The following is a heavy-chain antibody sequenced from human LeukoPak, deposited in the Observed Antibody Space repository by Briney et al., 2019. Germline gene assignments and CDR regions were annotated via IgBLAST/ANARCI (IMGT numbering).Heavy chain of an antibody. V-gene: IGHV4-34*01. CDR2: INHSGST. Sequence: SETLSLTCAVYGGSFSGYYWSWIRQPPGKGLEWIGEINHSGSTNYNPSLKSRVTISVDTSKNQFSLKLSSVTAADTAVYYCARFDSSGGYDAFDIWGQGTMVTVSS. CDR1: GGSFSGYY. CDR3: ARFDSSGGYDAFDI. J-gene: IGHJ3*02. D-gene: IGHD3-22*01.